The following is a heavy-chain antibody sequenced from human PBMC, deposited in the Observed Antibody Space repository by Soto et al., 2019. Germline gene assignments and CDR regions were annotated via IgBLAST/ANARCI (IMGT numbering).Heavy chain of an antibody. CDR3: AGGIYCSSTSCYGSLDY. V-gene: IGHV1-3*01. Sequence: QVQLVQSGAEVKKPGASVKVSCKASGYTFTSYAMHWVRQAPGRRLEWMGWINAGNGNTKYSQKFQGRVTITRDTSASTAYMELSSLRSEDTAVYYCAGGIYCSSTSCYGSLDYWGQGTLVTVSS. J-gene: IGHJ4*02. D-gene: IGHD2-2*01. CDR1: GYTFTSYA. CDR2: INAGNGNT.